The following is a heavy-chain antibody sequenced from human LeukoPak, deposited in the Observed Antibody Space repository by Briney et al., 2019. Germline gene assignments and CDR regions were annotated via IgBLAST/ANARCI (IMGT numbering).Heavy chain of an antibody. CDR2: IYDNGNT. J-gene: IGHJ4*02. CDR1: GGSIKTYY. Sequence: PSETLSLTCDVSGGSIKTYYWTWIRQPPGQGLEWIGNIYDNGNTNYNPSLKSRVTISVDTSKNQFSLKLSTVTAADTAVYYCYGSGSYYRFDYWGQGTLVTVSS. CDR3: YGSGSYYRFDY. V-gene: IGHV4-59*08. D-gene: IGHD3-10*01.